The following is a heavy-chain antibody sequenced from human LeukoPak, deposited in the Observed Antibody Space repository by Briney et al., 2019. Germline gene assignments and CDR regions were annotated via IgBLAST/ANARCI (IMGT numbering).Heavy chain of an antibody. D-gene: IGHD3-22*01. J-gene: IGHJ3*02. V-gene: IGHV3-23*01. Sequence: PGGSLRLSCAASGFTFSSYAMSWVRQAPGKGLEWVSAISGSGGSTYYADSVKGRFTISRDNSKNTLCLQMNSLRAEDTAVYYCAKIGRDSSGYYADYGAFDIWGQGTMVTVSS. CDR1: GFTFSSYA. CDR2: ISGSGGST. CDR3: AKIGRDSSGYYADYGAFDI.